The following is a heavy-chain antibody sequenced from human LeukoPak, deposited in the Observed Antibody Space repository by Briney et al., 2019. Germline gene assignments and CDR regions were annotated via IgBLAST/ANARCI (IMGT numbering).Heavy chain of an antibody. D-gene: IGHD6-19*01. CDR1: GFTFSTYW. CDR2: IKPDGNEK. V-gene: IGHV3-7*01. Sequence: PGGSLRLSCAASGFTFSTYWMSWVRQAPGKGLEGVANIKPDGNEKYYVHGVDGRFTISSDNANTSLFLQMNSLRAEDTAVYYCVRAGTSGWDYYNYAMDVWGQGTTVTVSS. CDR3: VRAGTSGWDYYNYAMDV. J-gene: IGHJ6*02.